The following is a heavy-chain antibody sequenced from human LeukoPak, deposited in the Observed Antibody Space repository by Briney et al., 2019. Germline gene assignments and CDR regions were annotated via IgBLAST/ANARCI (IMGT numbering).Heavy chain of an antibody. V-gene: IGHV3-30*03. CDR2: ISYDGSNK. Sequence: GGSLRLSCAASGFTFSSYGMHWVRQAPGKGLEWVAVISYDGSNKYYADSVKGRFTISRDNSKNTLYLQMNSLRAEDTAVYYCAREIAAAGTGGPQNGPNWFDPWGQGTLVTVSS. CDR1: GFTFSSYG. CDR3: AREIAAAGTGGPQNGPNWFDP. J-gene: IGHJ5*02. D-gene: IGHD6-13*01.